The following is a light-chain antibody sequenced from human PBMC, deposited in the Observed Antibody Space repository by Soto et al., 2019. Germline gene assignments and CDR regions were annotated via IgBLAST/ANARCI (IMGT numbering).Light chain of an antibody. CDR2: GAS. CDR3: QQSYSTPLT. V-gene: IGKV3-20*01. J-gene: IGKJ4*01. Sequence: EIVLTQSPGTLSLSPGERATLSCRASQSVSSSYLAWYQQKPGQAPRLLIYGASSRATGIPDRFSGSGSGTDFTLTISSLQPEDFATYYCQQSYSTPLTFGGGTKVDIK. CDR1: QSVSSSY.